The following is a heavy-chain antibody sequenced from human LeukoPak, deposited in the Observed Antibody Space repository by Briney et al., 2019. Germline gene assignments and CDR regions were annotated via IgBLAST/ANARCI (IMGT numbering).Heavy chain of an antibody. CDR1: NGPFLGYY. CDR2: IIHSGKT. Sequence: SETLSLTCAVSNGPFLGYYWSWIRQPPGKGLEWIGEIIHSGKTYFNPPLKSRVTISVHTSKKHFSLNLTSVTAADTAVYYCARGSYFQYWVQGTPVSVSS. V-gene: IGHV4-34*01. CDR3: ARGSYFQY. J-gene: IGHJ1*01. D-gene: IGHD3-16*01.